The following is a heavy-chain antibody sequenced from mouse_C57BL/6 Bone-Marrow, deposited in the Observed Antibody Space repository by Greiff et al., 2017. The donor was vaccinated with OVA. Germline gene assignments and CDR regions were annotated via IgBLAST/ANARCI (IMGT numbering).Heavy chain of an antibody. V-gene: IGHV1-58*01. CDR1: GYTFTSYG. CDR3: ARSPFYYYGSSFDY. J-gene: IGHJ2*01. D-gene: IGHD1-1*01. Sequence: EVKLMESGAELVRPGSSVKMSCKTSGYTFTSYGINWVKQRPGQGLEWIGYIYIGNGYTEYNEKFKGKATLTSDTSSSTAYMQLSSLTSEDSAIYFCARSPFYYYGSSFDYWGQGTTLTVSS. CDR2: IYIGNGYT.